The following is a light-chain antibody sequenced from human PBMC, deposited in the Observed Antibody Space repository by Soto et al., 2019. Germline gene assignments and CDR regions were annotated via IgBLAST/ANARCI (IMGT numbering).Light chain of an antibody. CDR3: QQYGSSPRT. Sequence: PGERATLSCRASQSVSSSFLAWYQQKPGQAPRLLIYGASSRATGIPDRFSGSGSGTDFTLTISRLEPEDFAVYYCQQYGSSPRTFGQGTKVEIK. CDR2: GAS. CDR1: QSVSSSF. J-gene: IGKJ1*01. V-gene: IGKV3-20*01.